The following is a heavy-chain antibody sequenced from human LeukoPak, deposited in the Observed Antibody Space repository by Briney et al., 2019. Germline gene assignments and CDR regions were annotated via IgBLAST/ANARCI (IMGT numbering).Heavy chain of an antibody. CDR1: GFIFNDYA. D-gene: IGHD2-2*01. CDR2: ITWDSGTI. V-gene: IGHV3-9*01. Sequence: GRSLRLSCAASGFIFNDYAMHWVRQTPGKGLEWVSGITWDSGTIDYADSVKGRFTISRDNAKKSLYLQMNSLRAEDTALYYCAKHGPYCSSTSSSHAFNVWGQGTMVTVS. J-gene: IGHJ3*01. CDR3: AKHGPYCSSTSSSHAFNV.